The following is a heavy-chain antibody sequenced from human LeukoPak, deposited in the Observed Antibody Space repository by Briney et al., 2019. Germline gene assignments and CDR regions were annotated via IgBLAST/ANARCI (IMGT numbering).Heavy chain of an antibody. CDR1: GLTFSSYW. Sequence: PGGSLRLSCAASGLTFSSYWMSWVRLAPGKGLEWAANIKQDGSEKYYVDSVKGRFTISRDNAKNSLYLQMNSLRAEDTAVYYCARAAFDWLSYFDYWGQGTLVTVSS. V-gene: IGHV3-7*04. CDR2: IKQDGSEK. CDR3: ARAAFDWLSYFDY. D-gene: IGHD3-9*01. J-gene: IGHJ4*02.